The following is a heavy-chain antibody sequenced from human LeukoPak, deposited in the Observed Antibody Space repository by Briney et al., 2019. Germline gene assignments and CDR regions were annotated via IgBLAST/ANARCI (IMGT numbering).Heavy chain of an antibody. Sequence: GGSLRLSCAASGFTFSSYSMNWVRQAPGKGLEWVSSISSSSYIYYADSVKGRFTISRDNAKNSLYLQMNSLRAEVTAVYYCARGEGKRYFDWLLPFDYWGQGTLVTVSS. CDR1: GFTFSSYS. V-gene: IGHV3-21*01. D-gene: IGHD3-9*01. CDR3: ARGEGKRYFDWLLPFDY. J-gene: IGHJ4*02. CDR2: ISSSSYI.